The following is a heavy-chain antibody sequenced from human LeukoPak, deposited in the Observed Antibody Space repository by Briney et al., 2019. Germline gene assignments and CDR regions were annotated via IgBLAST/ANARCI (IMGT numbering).Heavy chain of an antibody. D-gene: IGHD3-16*01. CDR1: GFTFSNIG. Sequence: PGGSLRLSCVPSGFTFSNIGMNWVRQAPGKGLEWVAAIPGRGDYTYYADSLRGRFSISRDNSKSTLYLQMTSLRAEDTAIYYCVKDHKSGRFFDFWGQGTLVTVSS. CDR3: VKDHKSGRFFDF. J-gene: IGHJ4*02. V-gene: IGHV3-23*01. CDR2: IPGRGDYT.